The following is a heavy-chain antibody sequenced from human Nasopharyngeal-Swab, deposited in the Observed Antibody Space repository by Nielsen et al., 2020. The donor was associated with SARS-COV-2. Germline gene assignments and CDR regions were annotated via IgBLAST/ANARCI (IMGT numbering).Heavy chain of an antibody. Sequence: GESLKISCAASGFTFSSYEINWVRQAPGKGLEWVSYISSSGSTIYYADSVKGRFTLSRDNAKNSLYLQMNSLRAEDTAVYYCARCHITIFGVPYGMDVWGQGTTVTVSS. CDR2: ISSSGSTI. D-gene: IGHD3-3*01. CDR1: GFTFSSYE. J-gene: IGHJ6*02. CDR3: ARCHITIFGVPYGMDV. V-gene: IGHV3-48*03.